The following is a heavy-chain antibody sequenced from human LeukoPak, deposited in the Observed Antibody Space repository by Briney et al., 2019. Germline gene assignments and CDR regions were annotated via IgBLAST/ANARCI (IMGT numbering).Heavy chain of an antibody. V-gene: IGHV4-59*01. J-gene: IGHJ3*02. CDR1: GASISSYF. CDR3: TRDRSALDT. Sequence: SETLSLTCTVSGASISSYFWTWIRQSPGKGLEWIGYISNIGTTNYNPSLKSRVTISGDTSKNQFSLKLSSVTAADTAMYYCTRDRSALDTWGQGTMVTVSS. CDR2: ISNIGTT.